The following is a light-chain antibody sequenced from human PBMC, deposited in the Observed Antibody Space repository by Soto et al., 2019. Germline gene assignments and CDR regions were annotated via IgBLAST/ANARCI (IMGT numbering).Light chain of an antibody. V-gene: IGLV2-14*01. Sequence: QSALTQPASVSGSPGQSITISCTGASSDVGGYNYVSWYQQHPGKAPKLMIYDVSDRPSGVSNRFSGSKSGNTASLPISMLKAEDEADYYCCSYMSSSTRVFGTGTKVAV. CDR1: SSDVGGYNY. J-gene: IGLJ1*01. CDR2: DVS. CDR3: CSYMSSSTRV.